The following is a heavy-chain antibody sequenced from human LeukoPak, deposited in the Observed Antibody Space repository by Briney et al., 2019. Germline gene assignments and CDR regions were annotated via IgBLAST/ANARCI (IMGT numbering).Heavy chain of an antibody. CDR2: ITASDSRT. D-gene: IGHD5-24*01. V-gene: IGHV3-23*01. CDR1: RFTLSAYT. Sequence: GGSLRLSCAASRFTLSAYTMTWVRQTTGKGLEWVSFITASDSRTNYADSVKGRFTISRDKSKNTLYLKMNSLRAEDTAVYYCARGSSRDGYNPWGQGTLVTVSS. J-gene: IGHJ5*02. CDR3: ARGSSRDGYNP.